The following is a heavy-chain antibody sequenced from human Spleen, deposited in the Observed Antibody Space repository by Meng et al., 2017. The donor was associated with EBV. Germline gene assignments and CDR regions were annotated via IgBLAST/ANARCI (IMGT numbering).Heavy chain of an antibody. V-gene: IGHV2-5*02. CDR3: AHATAVAHFDY. CDR1: GFSLTTNGVG. Sequence: QITLKASGPTLVKPKQTLTLTCTFSGFSLTTNGVGVGWSRQPTGKALEWLALVYWDDVKRYSPSLKTRLTITKDTSKNQVVLTMTIMDPVDTATYYCAHATAVAHFDYWGQGTLVTVSS. D-gene: IGHD4-11*01. CDR2: VYWDDVK. J-gene: IGHJ4*02.